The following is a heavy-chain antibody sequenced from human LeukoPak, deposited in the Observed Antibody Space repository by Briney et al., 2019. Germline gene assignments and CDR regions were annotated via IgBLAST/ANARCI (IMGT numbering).Heavy chain of an antibody. V-gene: IGHV4-34*01. Sequence: SETLSLTCAVYGGSFSGYYWSWIRQPPGKGLEWIGEINHSGSTNYNPSLKSRVTISVDTSKNQFSLKLSSVTAADTAVYYCASGYYDSSGYSRDAFDIWGQGTMVTVSS. CDR1: GGSFSGYY. J-gene: IGHJ3*02. CDR3: ASGYYDSSGYSRDAFDI. CDR2: INHSGST. D-gene: IGHD3-22*01.